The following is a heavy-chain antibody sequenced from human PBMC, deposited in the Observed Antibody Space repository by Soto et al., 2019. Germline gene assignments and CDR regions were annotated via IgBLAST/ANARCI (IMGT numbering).Heavy chain of an antibody. Sequence: TSETLSLTCTVSGGSISSGGYYWSWIRQHPGKGLEWIGYIYYSGSTYYNPSLKSRVTISVDTSKNQFSLKLSSVTAADTAVYYCASSLIYHYDSSGPLGDLVYWGQGTLVTVSS. CDR3: ASSLIYHYDSSGPLGDLVY. V-gene: IGHV4-31*03. CDR1: GGSISSGGYY. J-gene: IGHJ4*02. D-gene: IGHD3-22*01. CDR2: IYYSGST.